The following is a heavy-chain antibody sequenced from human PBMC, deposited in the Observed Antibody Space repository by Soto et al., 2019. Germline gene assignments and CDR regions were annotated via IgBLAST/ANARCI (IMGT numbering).Heavy chain of an antibody. V-gene: IGHV3-33*01. CDR3: ARAKWHDGSGRVREFDY. D-gene: IGHD3-10*01. Sequence: WGSLRLSCAASGFTFCGYGMDWVRQAPGKGPEWAAAISYDGRNTYYADSVQGRFAISRDNSKNTMYLQMNSLRVEDTAVYYCARAKWHDGSGRVREFDYWGQGALVTVSS. CDR1: GFTFCGYG. CDR2: ISYDGRNT. J-gene: IGHJ4*02.